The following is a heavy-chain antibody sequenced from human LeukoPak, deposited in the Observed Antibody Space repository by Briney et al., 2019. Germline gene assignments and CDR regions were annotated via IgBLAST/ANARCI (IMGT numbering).Heavy chain of an antibody. D-gene: IGHD6-6*01. J-gene: IGHJ4*02. Sequence: SETLSLTCAVSGYSISSGYYWGWIRQPPGKGLEWIGSIYHSGSTYYNPSLKSRVTISVDTSKNQFSLKLSSVTAADTAVYYCARHGPYCSSSRFDYWGQGTLVTVSS. CDR1: GYSISSGYY. V-gene: IGHV4-38-2*01. CDR3: ARHGPYCSSSRFDY. CDR2: IYHSGST.